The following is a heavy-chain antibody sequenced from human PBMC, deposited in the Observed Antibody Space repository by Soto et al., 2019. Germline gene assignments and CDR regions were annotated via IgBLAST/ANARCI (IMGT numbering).Heavy chain of an antibody. CDR2: ISNYNGNA. J-gene: IGHJ4*02. Sequence: QVRLVQSGPELKKPGASVKVSCKASGYTFNSHGISWARQAPGQGLEWMGWISNYNGNAKYEEKFQGRVSMPTDTSTSTAYLELGSLRSDDTAVYYCAREMPGGYFDYWGQGTLVSVSS. CDR1: GYTFNSHG. CDR3: AREMPGGYFDY. V-gene: IGHV1-18*01. D-gene: IGHD2-2*01.